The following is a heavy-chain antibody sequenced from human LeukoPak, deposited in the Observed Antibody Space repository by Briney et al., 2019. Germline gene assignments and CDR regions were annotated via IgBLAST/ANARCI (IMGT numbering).Heavy chain of an antibody. D-gene: IGHD3-16*02. Sequence: PSETLSLTCAVSGYSISSGYYWGWIRQPPGKGLEWIGSIYHSGCTYYNPSLKSRVTISVDTSKNQFSLKLSSVTAADTAVYYCARQSLSSEPARLGELSFKYYFDYWDQETLVTVSS. J-gene: IGHJ4*02. V-gene: IGHV4-38-2*01. CDR3: ARQSLSSEPARLGELSFKYYFDY. CDR2: IYHSGCT. CDR1: GYSISSGYY.